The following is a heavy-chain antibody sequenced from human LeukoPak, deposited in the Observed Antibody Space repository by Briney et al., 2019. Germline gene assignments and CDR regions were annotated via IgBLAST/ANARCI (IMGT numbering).Heavy chain of an antibody. V-gene: IGHV3-7*01. D-gene: IGHD3-16*01. Sequence: GGSLRLSCAASGFTFYNYFMSWVRQTPGKGLEWVAAIRRDGCEKYYVDSVQGRFSISRDNAKRSLYLQMNSLRAEDTAVYYCALWGGGGFDYWGQGTLDTVSS. J-gene: IGHJ4*02. CDR1: GFTFYNYF. CDR3: ALWGGGGFDY. CDR2: IRRDGCEK.